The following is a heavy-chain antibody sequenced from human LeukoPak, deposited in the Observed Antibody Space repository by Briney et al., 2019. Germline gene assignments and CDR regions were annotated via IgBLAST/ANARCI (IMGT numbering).Heavy chain of an antibody. D-gene: IGHD6-19*01. V-gene: IGHV3-48*04. Sequence: PGGSLRLSCAVSGFTFSSYRMNWVRQAPGKGLEWVSYISSSRSTIYYADSVKGRFTISRDNAKNSLYLQMNTLRAEDTAVYYCASKQWPTANFDSWGQGTLVTVSS. CDR1: GFTFSSYR. J-gene: IGHJ4*02. CDR2: ISSSRSTI. CDR3: ASKQWPTANFDS.